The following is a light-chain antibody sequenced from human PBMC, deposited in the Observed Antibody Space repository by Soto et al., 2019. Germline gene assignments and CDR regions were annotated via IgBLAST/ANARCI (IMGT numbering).Light chain of an antibody. J-gene: IGKJ4*01. CDR1: QSVSSSY. CDR2: GAS. V-gene: IGKV3-20*01. Sequence: EIVMTQSPATLSVSPGGRATRSCRASQSVSSSYLAWYQQKPGQAPRLLIYGASSRATGIPDRFSGSGSGTDFTLTISRLEPEDFAVYYCEQYGSSPGTFGGGTKVDI. CDR3: EQYGSSPGT.